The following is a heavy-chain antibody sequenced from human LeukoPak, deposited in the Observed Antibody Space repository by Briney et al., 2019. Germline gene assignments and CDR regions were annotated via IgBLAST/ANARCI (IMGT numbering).Heavy chain of an antibody. J-gene: IGHJ4*02. D-gene: IGHD6-6*01. CDR3: ARVLAARPFDY. CDR1: GFTFSDYS. CDR2: ISGSSSYI. V-gene: IGHV3-21*01. Sequence: GGSLRLSCEASGFTFSDYSMNWVRQALGKGLEWVSAISGSSSYIHYADSAKGRFTISRDNAKNTLYLQMNSLRVEDTAVYYCARVLAARPFDYWGQGTLVTVSS.